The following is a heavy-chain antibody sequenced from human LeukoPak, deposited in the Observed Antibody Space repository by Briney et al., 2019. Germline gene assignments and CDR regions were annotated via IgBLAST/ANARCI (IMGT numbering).Heavy chain of an antibody. CDR1: GGSFSDYY. V-gene: IGHV4-34*01. Sequence: SETLSLTCAVYGGSFSDYYWTWIRQPPGKGLEWIGEIYHSGSTNYNPSLKSRVTISVDKSKNQFSLKLSSVTAADTAVYYCARVEGSEAQSDAFDIWGQGTMVTVSS. J-gene: IGHJ3*02. CDR2: IYHSGST. D-gene: IGHD6-25*01. CDR3: ARVEGSEAQSDAFDI.